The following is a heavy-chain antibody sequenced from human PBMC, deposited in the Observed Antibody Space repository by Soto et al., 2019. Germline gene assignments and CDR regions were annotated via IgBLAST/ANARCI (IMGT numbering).Heavy chain of an antibody. D-gene: IGHD2-15*01. J-gene: IGHJ4*02. Sequence: EVQLVESGGGLVQPGGSLRLSCAASGFTFSTYWMHWVRQAPGKGLVWVSRMNSDGSTTNYADSVKGRFTISRDNARNTLYLQMNSLRAEDTAVYYCARLEGYCSGGICYAGPPDYWGQGTLVTVSS. CDR2: MNSDGSTT. V-gene: IGHV3-74*01. CDR1: GFTFSTYW. CDR3: ARLEGYCSGGICYAGPPDY.